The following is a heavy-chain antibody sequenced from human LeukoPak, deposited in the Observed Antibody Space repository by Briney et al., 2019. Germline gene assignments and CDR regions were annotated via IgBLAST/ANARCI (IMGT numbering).Heavy chain of an antibody. V-gene: IGHV3-23*01. CDR2: VSGDGITT. D-gene: IGHD3-3*01. CDR3: AKGAQSASFDP. J-gene: IGHJ5*02. Sequence: XAPXXXLQWVSAVSGDGITTLYADSVKGRFTISRDNSKNTMYLQMDSLRAEDTALYYCAKGAQSASFDPWGQGTLVTVSS.